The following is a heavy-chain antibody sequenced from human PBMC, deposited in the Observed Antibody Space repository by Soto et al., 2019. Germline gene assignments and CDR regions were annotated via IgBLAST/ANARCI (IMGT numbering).Heavy chain of an antibody. CDR2: INPDNGNT. Sequence: ASVKVCFKAPGYPFTRYTMNWVRQAPGQRLEWMGWINPDNGNTKSSQKFQDRVIITRDTSASTAYMDLSSLRSEDTALYYCARGIATGQLDPWGQGTMVTVSS. V-gene: IGHV1-3*01. CDR1: GYPFTRYT. J-gene: IGHJ5*02. CDR3: ARGIATGQLDP. D-gene: IGHD2-15*01.